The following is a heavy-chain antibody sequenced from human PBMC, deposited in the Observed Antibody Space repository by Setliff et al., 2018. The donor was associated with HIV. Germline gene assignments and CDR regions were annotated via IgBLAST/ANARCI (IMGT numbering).Heavy chain of an antibody. CDR3: ARGTPDHEVWYFDL. V-gene: IGHV4-4*02. CDR1: GGSINGSNW. J-gene: IGHJ2*01. CDR2: IYHTGST. Sequence: SETLSLTCAVSGGSINGSNWWSWVRQPPGKGLEWIGEIYHTGSTNYNPSLKSRVTISVDTSKNQFSLKLSSVTAADTAIYYCARGTPDHEVWYFDLWGRGTLVTVSS.